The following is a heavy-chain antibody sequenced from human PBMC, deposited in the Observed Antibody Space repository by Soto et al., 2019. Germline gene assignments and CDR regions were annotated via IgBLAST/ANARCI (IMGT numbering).Heavy chain of an antibody. CDR3: ARGGRWLVPTPVDY. V-gene: IGHV1-18*01. Sequence: APVKVSCKASGYTFTSYGSSWVRQAPGQGLEWMGWISAYNGNTNYAQKLQGRVTMTTDTSTSTAYMELRSLRSDDTAVYYCARGGRWLVPTPVDYWGQGTLVTVSS. CDR1: GYTFTSYG. CDR2: ISAYNGNT. D-gene: IGHD6-19*01. J-gene: IGHJ4*02.